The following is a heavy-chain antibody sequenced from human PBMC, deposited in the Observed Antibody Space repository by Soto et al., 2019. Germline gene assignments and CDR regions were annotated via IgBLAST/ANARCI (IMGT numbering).Heavy chain of an antibody. CDR2: IFSNDEK. V-gene: IGHV2-26*01. CDR3: ARILGYGGKPPLYYFDY. J-gene: IGHJ4*02. CDR1: GFSLSNARMG. D-gene: IGHD4-17*01. Sequence: SGPTLVNPTETLTLTCTVSGFSLSNARMGVSWIRQPPGKALEWLAHIFSNDEKSYSTSLKSRLTISKDTSKSQVVLTMTNMDPVDTATYYCARILGYGGKPPLYYFDYWGQGTLVTVSS.